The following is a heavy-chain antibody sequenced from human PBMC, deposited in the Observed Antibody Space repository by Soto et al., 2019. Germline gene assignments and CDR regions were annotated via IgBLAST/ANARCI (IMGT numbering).Heavy chain of an antibody. D-gene: IGHD3-10*01. CDR3: AKDGPLRITMVRGVIDWFDP. Sequence: QVQLVESGGGVVQPGRSLRLSCAASGFTFSSYGMHWVRQAPGKGLEWVAVISYDGSNKCYADSVKGRFTISRDDSKNTLYLQMNSLRAEDTAVYYCAKDGPLRITMVRGVIDWFDPWGQGTLVTVSS. CDR1: GFTFSSYG. J-gene: IGHJ5*02. V-gene: IGHV3-30*18. CDR2: ISYDGSNK.